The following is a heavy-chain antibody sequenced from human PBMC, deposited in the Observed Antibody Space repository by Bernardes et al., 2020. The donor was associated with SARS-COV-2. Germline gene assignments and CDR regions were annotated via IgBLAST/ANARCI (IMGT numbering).Heavy chain of an antibody. CDR1: VGSISSYY. Sequence: SETLSLTCTVSVGSISSYYWSWIRQPPGKGLEWIGYINYIGSTNYNPSLKSRVTISVDVSQNLFSLKLSSVTAADTAVYYCARDLVATDGAYYYYGMDVWGQGTTVTVSS. J-gene: IGHJ6*02. D-gene: IGHD5-12*01. CDR2: INYIGST. CDR3: ARDLVATDGAYYYYGMDV. V-gene: IGHV4-59*01.